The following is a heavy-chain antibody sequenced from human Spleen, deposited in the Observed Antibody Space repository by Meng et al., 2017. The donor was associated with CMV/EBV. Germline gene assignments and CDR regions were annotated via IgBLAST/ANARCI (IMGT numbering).Heavy chain of an antibody. CDR3: AGAPSGTYFY. J-gene: IGHJ4*02. CDR1: GWSLSGFY. CDR2: INHSGST. D-gene: IGHD1-26*01. V-gene: IGHV4-34*01. Sequence: QVQLQQRGAGLLKPSETLSLTCAVDGWSLSGFYWGWIRQPPGKGLEWIGEINHSGSTTYSSPLKSRVTISIDTPKNQFSLNLSSVTAADTAVYFCAGAPSGTYFYWGQGALVTVSS.